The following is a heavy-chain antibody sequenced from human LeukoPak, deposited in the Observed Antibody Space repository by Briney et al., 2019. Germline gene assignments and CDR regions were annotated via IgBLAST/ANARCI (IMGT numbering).Heavy chain of an antibody. J-gene: IGHJ4*02. Sequence: PSETLSLTCTVSGGSISSYYWSWIRQPPGKELEWIGYIYYSGSTNYNPSLKSRVTISVDTSKNQFSLKLSSVTAADTAVYYCARLFSYSYGLWGQGTLVTVSS. CDR3: ARLFSYSYGL. V-gene: IGHV4-59*08. CDR2: IYYSGST. CDR1: GGSISSYY. D-gene: IGHD5-18*01.